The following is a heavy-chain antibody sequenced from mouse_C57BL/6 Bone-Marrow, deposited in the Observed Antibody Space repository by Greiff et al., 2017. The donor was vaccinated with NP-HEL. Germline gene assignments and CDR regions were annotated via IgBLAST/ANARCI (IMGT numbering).Heavy chain of an antibody. J-gene: IGHJ2*01. CDR3: ARSYYYGSRDYFDY. CDR2: IYPGDGDT. CDR1: GYAFSSYW. D-gene: IGHD1-1*01. V-gene: IGHV1-82*01. Sequence: VQLQQSGPELVKPGASVKISCKASGYAFSSYWMNWVKQRPGKGLEWIGQIYPGDGDTNYNGKFKGKATLTADNSSSTAYMQLSSLTSEDSAVYFCARSYYYGSRDYFDYWGQGTPLTVSS.